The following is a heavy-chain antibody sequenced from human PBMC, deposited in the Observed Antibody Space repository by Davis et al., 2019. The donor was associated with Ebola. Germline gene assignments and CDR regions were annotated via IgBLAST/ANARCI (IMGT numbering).Heavy chain of an antibody. CDR3: ARAGRDSGSYYVWFDP. D-gene: IGHD1-26*01. CDR1: GGTFSSYA. V-gene: IGHV1-69*05. J-gene: IGHJ5*02. CDR2: IIPIFGTA. Sequence: SVKVSCKASGGTFSSYAISWVRQAPGQGLEWMGGIIPIFGTANYAQKFQGRVTMTRDTSTSTVYMELSSLTSGDTAVYYCARAGRDSGSYYVWFDPWGQGTLVTVSS.